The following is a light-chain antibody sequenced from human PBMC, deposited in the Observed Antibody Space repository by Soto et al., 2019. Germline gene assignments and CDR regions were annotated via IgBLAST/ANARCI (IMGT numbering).Light chain of an antibody. J-gene: IGKJ2*01. Sequence: EIVLTQSPGTLSLSPGERATLSCRASQSVSSSYLAWYQQKPGQAPRLLIYGASSRATGIPDGFSGSGSGTDFTLTISRLEPEDFAVYYCQQYGSSLYTFXQGTKVDIK. V-gene: IGKV3-20*01. CDR1: QSVSSSY. CDR3: QQYGSSLYT. CDR2: GAS.